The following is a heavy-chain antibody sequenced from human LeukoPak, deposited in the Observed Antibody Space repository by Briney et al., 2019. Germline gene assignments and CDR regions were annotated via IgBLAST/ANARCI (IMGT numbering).Heavy chain of an antibody. Sequence: SETLSLTCTVSGGSISSYYWSWIRQPAGKGLEWIGRIYTSGSTNYNPSLKSRVTMSVDTSKNQFSLKLSSVTAADTAVYYCARQRLAAAGTTHFDYWGQGTLVTVSS. CDR1: GGSISSYY. CDR2: IYTSGST. D-gene: IGHD6-13*01. V-gene: IGHV4-4*07. J-gene: IGHJ4*02. CDR3: ARQRLAAAGTTHFDY.